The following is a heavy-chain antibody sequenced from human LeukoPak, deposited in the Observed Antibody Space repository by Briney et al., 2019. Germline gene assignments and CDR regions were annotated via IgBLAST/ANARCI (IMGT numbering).Heavy chain of an antibody. D-gene: IGHD2-21*01. CDR3: ARTLFNVQDAYYYSGMNV. V-gene: IGHV1-2*02. CDR2: INPNNHGT. J-gene: IGHJ6*02. Sequence: ASVKVSCKASGFTFTGYYLHWVRQAPGQGLEWMGWINPNNHGTKYAQKFQGRVTMTTDTSTSTAFMELRSLRSDDSAVYYCARTLFNVQDAYYYSGMNVWGQGTTVTVSS. CDR1: GFTFTGYY.